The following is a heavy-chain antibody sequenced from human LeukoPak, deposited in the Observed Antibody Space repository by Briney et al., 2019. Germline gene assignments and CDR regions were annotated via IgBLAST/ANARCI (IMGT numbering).Heavy chain of an antibody. CDR1: GFTFSYYS. CDR2: IINMVSTI. J-gene: IGHJ4*02. V-gene: IGHV3-11*04. CDR3: GRDFHHDS. Sequence: GGSLRLACVAAGFTFSYYSISWVRQPPGDGLEWDSYIINMVSTISYTDSMTDPSTISRHNAKKSLYRQMDSVRAERPAVYDCGRDFHHDSWGQGTLVTVSS.